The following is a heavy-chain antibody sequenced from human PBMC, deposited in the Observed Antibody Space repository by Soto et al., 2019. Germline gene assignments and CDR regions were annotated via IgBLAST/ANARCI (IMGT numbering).Heavy chain of an antibody. D-gene: IGHD2-15*01. V-gene: IGHV4-31*03. CDR2: IYYSGST. CDR3: ARAGYCSGGSCYSPHCYVMDV. Sequence: SETLSLTCTVSGGSISSGGYYWSWIRQHPGKGLEWIGYIYYSGSTYYNPSLKSRVTISVDTYKNQFSLKLSSVTAADTAVYYCARAGYCSGGSCYSPHCYVMDVWGQGTKVTGSS. J-gene: IGHJ6*02. CDR1: GGSISSGGYY.